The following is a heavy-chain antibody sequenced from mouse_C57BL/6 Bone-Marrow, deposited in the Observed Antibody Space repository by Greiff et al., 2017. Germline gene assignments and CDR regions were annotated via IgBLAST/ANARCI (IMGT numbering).Heavy chain of an antibody. CDR2: ISDGGSYT. J-gene: IGHJ3*01. V-gene: IGHV5-4*01. CDR3: ARVGGFAY. Sequence: EVQLVESGGGLVKPGGSLKLSCAASGFTFSSYAMSWVRQTPEKRLEWVATISDGGSYTYYPDNVKGRVTISRDNAKNNLYLQMSHLKSEDTAMYYCARVGGFAYWGQGTLVTVSA. CDR1: GFTFSSYA.